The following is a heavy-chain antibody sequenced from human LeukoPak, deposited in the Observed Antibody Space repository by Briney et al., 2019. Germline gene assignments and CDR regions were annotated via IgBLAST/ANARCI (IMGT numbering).Heavy chain of an antibody. CDR1: GYTFTGYY. Sequence: ASVKVSCKASGYTFTGYYMHWVRQAPGQGLEWMGWINPNSGGTNYAQKFQGRVTMTRDTSISTAYMELSRLRSDDTAVYYCARGLLYCTNGVCYDAFDIWGQGTMVTVSS. CDR2: INPNSGGT. D-gene: IGHD2-8*01. CDR3: ARGLLYCTNGVCYDAFDI. J-gene: IGHJ3*02. V-gene: IGHV1-2*02.